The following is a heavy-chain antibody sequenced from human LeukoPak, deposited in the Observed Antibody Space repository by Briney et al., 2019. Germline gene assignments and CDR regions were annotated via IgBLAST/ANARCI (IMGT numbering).Heavy chain of an antibody. CDR1: GFTFSSYG. J-gene: IGHJ5*02. CDR2: ISYDGSNK. V-gene: IGHV3-30*03. CDR3: ARSVSDYYDSSGYYHNWFDP. D-gene: IGHD3-22*01. Sequence: GGSLRLSCAASGFTFSSYGMHWVRQAPGKGLEWVAVISYDGSNKYYADSVKGRFTISRDNSKNTLYLQMNSLRAEDTAVYYCARSVSDYYDSSGYYHNWFDPWGQGTLVTVSS.